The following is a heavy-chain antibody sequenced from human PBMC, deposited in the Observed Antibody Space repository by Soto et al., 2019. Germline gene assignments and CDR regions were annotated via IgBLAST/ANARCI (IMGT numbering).Heavy chain of an antibody. Sequence: EVQLVEAGGGLVQPGGSLSLSCGVSGFTVSDHYMDWVRQAPGKGLEWVGRSRDKANSYSTAYAASVEGRFTISRDDSKNSLYLQMNSLKTEDTAVYYCTRYMFINSVYYGNDYWGQGTLVTVSS. CDR1: GFTVSDHY. CDR2: SRDKANSYST. CDR3: TRYMFINSVYYGNDY. J-gene: IGHJ4*02. D-gene: IGHD1-26*01. V-gene: IGHV3-72*01.